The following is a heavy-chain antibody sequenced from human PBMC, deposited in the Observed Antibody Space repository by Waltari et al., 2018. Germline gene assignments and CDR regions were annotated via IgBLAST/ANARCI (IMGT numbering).Heavy chain of an antibody. V-gene: IGHV1-69*05. CDR3: ARGGEIGGYSGSYYSVGFYYYYYMDV. CDR1: GGTFSSYA. Sequence: QVQLVRSGAEVKKPGSSVKVSCKASGGTFSSYAISWVRQAPGQGLEWMGGIIPIFGTANYAQKFQGRVTITTDESTSTAYMELSSLRSEDTAVYYCARGGEIGGYSGSYYSVGFYYYYYMDVWGKGTTVTVSS. J-gene: IGHJ6*03. D-gene: IGHD1-26*01. CDR2: IIPIFGTA.